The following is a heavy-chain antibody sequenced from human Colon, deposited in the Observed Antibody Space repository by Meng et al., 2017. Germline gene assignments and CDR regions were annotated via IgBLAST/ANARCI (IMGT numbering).Heavy chain of an antibody. J-gene: IGHJ1*01. CDR2: ISRSGSTT. Sequence: GGSLRFSCAASGFTSSDYEMNWVRQAPGKGLEWVSYISRSGSTTYYEDSVQGRFIMSRNDTKNSLYLQMNRLRAEEPALYYCARDLRNRGIRSESWGQGTMVTVSS. CDR3: ARDLRNRGIRSES. CDR1: GFTSSDYE. V-gene: IGHV3-48*03. D-gene: IGHD1-14*01.